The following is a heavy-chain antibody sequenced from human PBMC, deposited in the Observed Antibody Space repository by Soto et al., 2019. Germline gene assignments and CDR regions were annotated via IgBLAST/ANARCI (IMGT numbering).Heavy chain of an antibody. V-gene: IGHV1-8*01. CDR1: GYTFTSYD. D-gene: IGHD3-16*02. J-gene: IGHJ4*02. CDR3: VRGRVMITFGVVIVIDY. CDR2: INPNTGYT. Sequence: QVQLVQSGAAMKKPGASVKVSCKASGYTFTSYDINWVRQATGQGLEWMGWINPNTGYTDYAQKFQDRVTMTGNTSITTAYTELSSLRSEDTAVYYCVRGRVMITFGVVIVIDYWGQGSPVTVSS.